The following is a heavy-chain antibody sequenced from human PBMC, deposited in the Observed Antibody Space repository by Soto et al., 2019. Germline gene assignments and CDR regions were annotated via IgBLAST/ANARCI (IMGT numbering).Heavy chain of an antibody. J-gene: IGHJ3*02. D-gene: IGHD3-3*01. V-gene: IGHV1-18*04. CDR3: ARGPIWDTIFGVVIISPDDAFDI. CDR1: GYTFTSYG. Sequence: ASVKVSCKASGYTFTSYGISWVRQAPGQGLEWMGWISAYNGNTNYAQKLQGRVTMTTDTSTSTAYMELRSLRSDDTAVYYCARGPIWDTIFGVVIISPDDAFDIWGQGTMVTVSS. CDR2: ISAYNGNT.